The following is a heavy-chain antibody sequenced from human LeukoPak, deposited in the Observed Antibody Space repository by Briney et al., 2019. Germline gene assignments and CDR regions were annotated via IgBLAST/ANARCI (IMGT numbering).Heavy chain of an antibody. D-gene: IGHD1-26*01. V-gene: IGHV1-2*06. CDR1: VYTFTGHF. CDR2: INPNSGNT. J-gene: IGHJ4*02. CDR3: ARDMWELPSDYYYDY. Sequence: ASAKDSCKASVYTFTGHFLNWLRPAPEQGLEWMGRINPNSGNTKYADKFQGRVIMTRDTSTSTAYMELNGLRSDDTASYYCARDMWELPSDYYYDYWGQGALVTVSS.